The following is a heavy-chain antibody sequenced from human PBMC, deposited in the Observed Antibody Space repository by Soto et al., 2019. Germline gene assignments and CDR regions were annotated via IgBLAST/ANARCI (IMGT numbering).Heavy chain of an antibody. J-gene: IGHJ6*02. CDR2: IYYSGST. D-gene: IGHD6-13*01. V-gene: IGHV4-59*08. CDR1: GGSISSYY. CDR3: ARHYSSTNYYYYYGIDV. Sequence: QVQLQESSPGLVKPSETLSLTCTVSGGSISSYYWSWIRQPPGKGLEWIGYIYYSGSTNYNPSLKSRVTISVDTSKNQFSLKLSSVTAADTAVYYCARHYSSTNYYYYYGIDVLGQGTTVTVSS.